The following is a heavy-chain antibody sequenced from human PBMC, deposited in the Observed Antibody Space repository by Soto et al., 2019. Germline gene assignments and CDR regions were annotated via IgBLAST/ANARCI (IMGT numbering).Heavy chain of an antibody. CDR1: GFTFSNAW. Sequence: GGSLRLSCAASGFTFSNAWMSWVRQAPGKGLEWVGRIKSKTDGGTTDYAAPVKGRFTISRDDSKNTLYLQMNSLKTEDTAVYYCTTGHSSSWYYYYGMDVWGQGTTVTVSS. CDR3: TTGHSSSWYYYYGMDV. V-gene: IGHV3-15*01. CDR2: IKSKTDGGTT. J-gene: IGHJ6*02. D-gene: IGHD6-13*01.